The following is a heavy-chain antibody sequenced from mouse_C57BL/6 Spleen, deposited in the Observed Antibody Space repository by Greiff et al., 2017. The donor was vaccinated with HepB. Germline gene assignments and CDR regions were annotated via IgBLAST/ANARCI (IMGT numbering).Heavy chain of an antibody. D-gene: IGHD2-4*01. CDR1: GYTFTSYW. CDR2: IHPSDSDT. Sequence: QVHVKQPGAELVKPGASVKVSCKASGYTFTSYWMHWVKQRPGQGLEWIGRIHPSDSDTNYNQKFKGKATLTVDKSSSTAYMQLSSLTSEDSAVYYCVMITEAWFAYWGQGTLVTVSA. CDR3: VMITEAWFAY. J-gene: IGHJ3*01. V-gene: IGHV1-74*01.